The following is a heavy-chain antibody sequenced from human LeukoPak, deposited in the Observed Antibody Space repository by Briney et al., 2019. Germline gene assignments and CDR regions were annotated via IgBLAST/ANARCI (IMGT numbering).Heavy chain of an antibody. CDR2: ISWNSGSI. Sequence: GRSLRLSCAASGFTFDDYAMHWVRQAPGKGLEWVSGISWNSGSIGYADSVKGRFTISRDNAKNSLYLQMNSLRAEDMALYYCAKDSSGSYYGPGRSFDYWGQGTLVTVSS. J-gene: IGHJ4*02. D-gene: IGHD1-26*01. CDR1: GFTFDDYA. V-gene: IGHV3-9*03. CDR3: AKDSSGSYYGPGRSFDY.